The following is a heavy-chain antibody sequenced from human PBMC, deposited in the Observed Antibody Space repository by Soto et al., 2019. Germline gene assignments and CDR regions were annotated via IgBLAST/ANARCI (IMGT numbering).Heavy chain of an antibody. Sequence: EVQLVQSGAEGKKPGEALRISCKGSGYSFTSHWISWVRQMPGQGLEWMGRIDPSDSYTSYSPSFQGHVTISADKSISTVYLQWSSLKASDNATYYCASGDTALSYWYFDLWGRGTLVTVSS. D-gene: IGHD5-18*01. CDR2: IDPSDSYT. CDR1: GYSFTSHW. J-gene: IGHJ2*01. CDR3: ASGDTALSYWYFDL. V-gene: IGHV5-10-1*01.